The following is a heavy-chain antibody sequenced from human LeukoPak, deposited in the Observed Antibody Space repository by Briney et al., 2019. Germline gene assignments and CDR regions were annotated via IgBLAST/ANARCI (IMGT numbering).Heavy chain of an antibody. D-gene: IGHD5-12*01. CDR3: ARLLVATPGVDP. Sequence: GGSLRLSCAASGFTFSSYEMHWVRQAPGKGLEWVADISSSGTTIYYADSVKGRFTISRDNTKNSLYLQMNSLRAEDTAVYYCARLLVATPGVDPWGQGTLVTVSS. V-gene: IGHV3-48*03. CDR1: GFTFSSYE. J-gene: IGHJ5*02. CDR2: ISSSGTTI.